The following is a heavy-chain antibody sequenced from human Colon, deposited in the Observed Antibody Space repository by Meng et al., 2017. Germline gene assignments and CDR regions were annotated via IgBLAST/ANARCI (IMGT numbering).Heavy chain of an antibody. CDR2: IYYSGAT. D-gene: IGHD3-16*01. V-gene: IGHV4-39*01. Sequence: QVQLQESGPGLVKPSETLSLTCTVSGGSIRSTSNYWDWVRQPPGTRLEWMGSIYYSGATYYNPSLKSRVTMSVDTSKNQFSLRLSSVTAADTAVYFCARRVHDGRHYHYFDYWGQGALVTVSS. J-gene: IGHJ4*02. CDR1: GGSIRSTSNY. CDR3: ARRVHDGRHYHYFDY.